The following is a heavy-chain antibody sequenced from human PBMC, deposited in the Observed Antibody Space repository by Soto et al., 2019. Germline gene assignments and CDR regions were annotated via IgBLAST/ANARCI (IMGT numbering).Heavy chain of an antibody. CDR1: GFTFRNYG. Sequence: QVQLVESGGGVVQPGRSLRLSCAASGFTFRNYGMHWVRQAPGKGLEWLAVIWYDGSNKYYTESVKGRFTISRDNSKNTVYLEMNSLRDEDTAVYYCARDVRSRRYDLWGQGTLVIVSS. CDR2: IWYDGSNK. V-gene: IGHV3-33*01. CDR3: ARDVRSRRYDL. D-gene: IGHD3-10*02. J-gene: IGHJ5*02.